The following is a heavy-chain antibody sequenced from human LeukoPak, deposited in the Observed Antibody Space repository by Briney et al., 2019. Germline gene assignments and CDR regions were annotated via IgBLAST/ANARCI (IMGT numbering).Heavy chain of an antibody. Sequence: SETLSLTCTVSGGSVSSGSYYWSWIRQPPGKGLEWIGYIYYSGSTNYNPSLKSRVTISVDTSKNQFSLSLSSVTAADTAVYYCARVGGGNYYFYGMDVWGQGTTVTVSS. D-gene: IGHD3-10*01. CDR3: ARVGGGNYYFYGMDV. CDR2: IYYSGST. J-gene: IGHJ6*02. CDR1: GGSVSSGSYY. V-gene: IGHV4-61*01.